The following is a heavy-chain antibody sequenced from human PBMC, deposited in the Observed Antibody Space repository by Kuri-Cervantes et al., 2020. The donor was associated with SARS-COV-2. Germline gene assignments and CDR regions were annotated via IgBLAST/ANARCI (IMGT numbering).Heavy chain of an antibody. Sequence: SVKVSCKASGYTFTSYAMNWVRQAPGQGLEWMGGIIPLFGTANYAQKFQGRITISVDDSTSTSYMELSSLTSADTAVYFCAGGFCSSDSCDSGVYYYDSDVWGQGTTVTVSS. J-gene: IGHJ6*02. CDR1: GYTFTSYA. D-gene: IGHD2-2*02. V-gene: IGHV1-69*13. CDR3: AGGFCSSDSCDSGVYYYDSDV. CDR2: IIPLFGTA.